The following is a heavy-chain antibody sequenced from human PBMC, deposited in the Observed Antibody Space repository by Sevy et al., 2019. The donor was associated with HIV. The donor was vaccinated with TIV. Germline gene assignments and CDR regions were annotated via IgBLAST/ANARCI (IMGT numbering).Heavy chain of an antibody. CDR1: GFTFSTYA. V-gene: IGHV3-30*09. CDR2: ISYDGFNK. J-gene: IGHJ4*02. CDR3: VIPFSGVGGGY. D-gene: IGHD2-8*01. Sequence: GGSLRLSCAGSGFTFSTYAMHWVRQTPGRGLEWVSTISYDGFNKYYRNSVKGRFAISRDNSKNTQYLQMNSLRVEDTAVYYCVIPFSGVGGGYWGQGTLVTVSS.